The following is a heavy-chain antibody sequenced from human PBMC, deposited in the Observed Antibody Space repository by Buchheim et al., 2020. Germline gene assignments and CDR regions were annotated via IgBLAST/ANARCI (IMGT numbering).Heavy chain of an antibody. CDR1: GFTFSSYT. Sequence: EVQLVESGGGLVKPGGSLRLSCSASGFTFSSYTMNWVRQAPGKGLEWVSSISGGSTYMFYADSVKGRFTISRDNSKKPLYLKIKALRAEKTPVYFWGRALDYSRDYLTYWGQGTL. V-gene: IGHV3-21*02. J-gene: IGHJ4*02. CDR2: ISGGSTYM. D-gene: IGHD3-22*01. CDR3: GRALDYSRDYLTY.